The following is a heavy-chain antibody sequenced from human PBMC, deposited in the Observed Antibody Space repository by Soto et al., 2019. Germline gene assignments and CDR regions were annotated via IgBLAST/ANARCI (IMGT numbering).Heavy chain of an antibody. CDR2: IYYSGST. CDR3: ARPTYSSGYYYPFAY. D-gene: IGHD3-22*01. V-gene: IGHV4-30-4*01. Sequence: SETLSLTCTVSGGSISSGDYYWSWIRQPPGKGLEWIGYIYYSGSTYYNPSLKSRVTISVDTSKNQFSLKLISVTAADTAVYYCARPTYSSGYYYPFAYWGQGTLVTVSS. CDR1: GGSISSGDYY. J-gene: IGHJ4*02.